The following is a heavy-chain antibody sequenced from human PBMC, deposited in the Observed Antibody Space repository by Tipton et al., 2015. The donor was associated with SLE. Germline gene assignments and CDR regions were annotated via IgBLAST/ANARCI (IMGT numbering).Heavy chain of an antibody. CDR3: ARDWGCSSTSCCTGWFDP. D-gene: IGHD2-2*02. CDR2: IYYSGST. J-gene: IGHJ5*02. V-gene: IGHV4-31*03. CDR1: GGSISSGGYY. Sequence: TLSLTCTVSGGSISSGGYYWSWIRQHPGKGLEWIGYIYYSGSTYYNPSLKSRVTISVDTSKNQFSLKLSSVTAADTAVYYCARDWGCSSTSCCTGWFDPWGQGTLVTVSS.